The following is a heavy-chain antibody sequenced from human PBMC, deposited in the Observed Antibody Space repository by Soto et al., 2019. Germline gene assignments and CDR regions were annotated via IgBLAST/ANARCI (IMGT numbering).Heavy chain of an antibody. CDR1: GFTLSSYW. Sequence: EVQLVESGGGLVQPGGSLRLSCAASGFTLSSYWMHWARQAPGKGLVWVSRISSDGSSTNYADSVKGRFTISRDNAKNTLHLQMDSLRVEDTAVYYCARVPHCSRSSCYSYFDNWGQGTLVTVSS. CDR2: ISSDGSST. D-gene: IGHD2-2*02. CDR3: ARVPHCSRSSCYSYFDN. V-gene: IGHV3-74*01. J-gene: IGHJ4*02.